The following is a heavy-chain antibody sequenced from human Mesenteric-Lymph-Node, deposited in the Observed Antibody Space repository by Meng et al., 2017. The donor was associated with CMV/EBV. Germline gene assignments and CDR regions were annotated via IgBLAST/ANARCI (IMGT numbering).Heavy chain of an antibody. CDR1: GFTFSSYA. CDR3: AKMLDQSHYFDY. Sequence: GVLKISCAASGFTFSSYAMSWVRQAPGKGLEWVSAISGSGGSTYYADSVKGRFTISRDNSKNTLYLQMNSLRAEDTAVYYCAKMLDQSHYFDYWGQGTLVTVSS. V-gene: IGHV3-23*01. CDR2: ISGSGGST. D-gene: IGHD2-2*01. J-gene: IGHJ4*02.